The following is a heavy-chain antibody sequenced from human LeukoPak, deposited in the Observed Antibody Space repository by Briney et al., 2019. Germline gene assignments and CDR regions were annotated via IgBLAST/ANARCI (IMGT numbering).Heavy chain of an antibody. CDR2: INHSGST. V-gene: IGHV4-34*01. Sequence: SETLSLTCAVYGGAFSGHYWSWIRQPPGKGLEWIGEINHSGSTNYNPSLKSRVTISVDTSKNQFSLKLSSVTAADTAVYYCARDLTRSWFDPWGQGTLVTVSS. CDR3: ARDLTRSWFDP. D-gene: IGHD1/OR15-1a*01. CDR1: GGAFSGHY. J-gene: IGHJ5*02.